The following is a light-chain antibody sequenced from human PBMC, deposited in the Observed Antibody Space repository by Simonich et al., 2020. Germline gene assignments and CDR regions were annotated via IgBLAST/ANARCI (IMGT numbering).Light chain of an antibody. CDR2: EVS. V-gene: IGKV2D-29*02. Sequence: DIVMNQTPLSLSVTPGQPASISCKYSHRLLHSDGKTYFDWYLQKQGQSPQLLIYEVSTRFSGVPDRCSGSGSGTDFTLKISRVEAEDVGVYYCMQSIQLPLTFGGGTKVEIK. J-gene: IGKJ4*01. CDR1: HRLLHSDGKTY. CDR3: MQSIQLPLT.